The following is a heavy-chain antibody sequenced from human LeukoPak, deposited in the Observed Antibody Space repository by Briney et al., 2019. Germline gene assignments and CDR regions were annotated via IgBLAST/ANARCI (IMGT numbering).Heavy chain of an antibody. J-gene: IGHJ6*03. CDR3: ASTAGTSYYYMDV. CDR2: INHSGST. V-gene: IGHV4-34*01. D-gene: IGHD6-13*01. CDR1: GGSFSGYY. Sequence: SETLSLTCAVYGGSFSGYYWSWIRQPPGKGLEWIGEINHSGSTNYNPSLKSRVTISVDTSKNQFSLKLSSVTAADTAVYYCASTAGTSYYYMDVWGKGTTVTVSS.